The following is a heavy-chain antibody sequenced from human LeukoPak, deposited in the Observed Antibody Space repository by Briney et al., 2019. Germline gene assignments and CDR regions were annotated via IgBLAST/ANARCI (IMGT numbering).Heavy chain of an antibody. CDR3: ARGQRGSYRPSAGFDY. V-gene: IGHV4-39*01. D-gene: IGHD1-26*01. CDR1: GGSISSSSYL. J-gene: IGHJ4*02. Sequence: PSDTVSLTCTVSGGSISSSSYLWGWVRKPPAKGLEWIESIYYSGSTYYNPSLKSRVTISVDTSKNQFSLKLSSVTAADTAVYYCARGQRGSYRPSAGFDYWGQGTLVTVSS. CDR2: IYYSGST.